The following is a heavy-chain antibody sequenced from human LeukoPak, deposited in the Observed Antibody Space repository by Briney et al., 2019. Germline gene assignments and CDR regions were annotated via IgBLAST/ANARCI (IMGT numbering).Heavy chain of an antibody. CDR2: IYYSGST. CDR1: GGSISSYY. V-gene: IGHV4-59*01. CDR3: ARVGDRKYYSDSSGYYYWFDP. D-gene: IGHD3-22*01. J-gene: IGHJ5*02. Sequence: SETLSLTCAVYGGSISSYYWSWIRQPPGKGLEWIGYIYYSGSTNYNPSLKSRVSISVDTSKNQFSLKLNSVTAADTAVYYCARVGDRKYYSDSSGYYYWFDPWGQGTLVTVSS.